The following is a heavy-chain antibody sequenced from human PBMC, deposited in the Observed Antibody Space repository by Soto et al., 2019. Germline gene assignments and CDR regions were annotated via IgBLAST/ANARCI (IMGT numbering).Heavy chain of an antibody. CDR1: GYTFTSYD. J-gene: IGHJ6*02. V-gene: IGHV1-8*01. Sequence: QVQLVQSGAEVKKPGASVKVSCKASGYTFTSYDINWVRQATGHGLEWMGWMNPNSGNTAYAQKFQGRVTMTRNTPISTAYIERTSLRSEDTAVYYSAREITDYGMDVWGQGTTVTVSS. CDR3: AREITDYGMDV. CDR2: MNPNSGNT. D-gene: IGHD1-20*01.